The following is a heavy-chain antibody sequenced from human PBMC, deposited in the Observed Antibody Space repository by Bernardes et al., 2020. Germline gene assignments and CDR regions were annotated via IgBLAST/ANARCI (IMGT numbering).Heavy chain of an antibody. CDR2: ASYLGGKK. CDR1: GFTFKNYD. V-gene: IGHV3-30*18. J-gene: IGHJ6*02. CDR3: AKGLTIFGYSYGVDV. D-gene: IGHD3-3*01. Sequence: GSLRLSCVASGFTFKNYDMQWLRQAPGKGLEWVALASYLGGKKDYSDSVKGRFSISRDDSENTLSLQMNSLRGDDTAVYYCAKGLTIFGYSYGVDVWGQGITVTVSS.